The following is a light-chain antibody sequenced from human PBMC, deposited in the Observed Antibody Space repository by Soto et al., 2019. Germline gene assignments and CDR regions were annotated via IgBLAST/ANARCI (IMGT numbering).Light chain of an antibody. CDR1: QSIRTD. CDR2: GAS. J-gene: IGKJ2*01. Sequence: EVVMTQSPATLSVSPGERATLSCRASQSIRTDVAWYQQKPGQDPRLLIHGASTRATGIPARFSGNGSETEFTLTISSLESGDFALYYCQYYNNWYTFGQGTKLEI. CDR3: QYYNNWYT. V-gene: IGKV3D-15*01.